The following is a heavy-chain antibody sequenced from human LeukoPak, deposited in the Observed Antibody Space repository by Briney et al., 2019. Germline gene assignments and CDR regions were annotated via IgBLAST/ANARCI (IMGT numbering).Heavy chain of an antibody. J-gene: IGHJ4*02. D-gene: IGHD3-10*01. CDR1: GFTFSGSA. V-gene: IGHV3-73*01. Sequence: GGSLRLSCAASGFTFSGSAMHWVRQASGKGLEWVGRIRSKANSYATAYAASVKGRFTISRDDSKNTAYLQMNSLKTEDTAVYYCTRETRDYYVDYWGQGTLVTVSS. CDR3: TRETRDYYVDY. CDR2: IRSKANSYAT.